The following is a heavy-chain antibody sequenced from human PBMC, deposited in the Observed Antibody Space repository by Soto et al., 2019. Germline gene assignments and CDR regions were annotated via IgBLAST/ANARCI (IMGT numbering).Heavy chain of an antibody. D-gene: IGHD4-17*01. CDR2: ISSSSSYI. Sequence: EVQLVESGGGLVKPGGSLRLSCAASGFTFSSYSMNWVRQAPGKGLEWVSSISSSSSYIYYADSVKGRFTISRDNAKNSLYLQMNSLRAEDTAVYYCARAPEDYGGNWYFDLWGRGTLVTVSS. CDR1: GFTFSSYS. CDR3: ARAPEDYGGNWYFDL. V-gene: IGHV3-21*01. J-gene: IGHJ2*01.